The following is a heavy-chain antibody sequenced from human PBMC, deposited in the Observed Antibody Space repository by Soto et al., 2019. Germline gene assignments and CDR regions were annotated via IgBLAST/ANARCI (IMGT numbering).Heavy chain of an antibody. CDR1: GFTISSYY. D-gene: IGHD2-15*01. CDR2: IYYGGST. V-gene: IGHV4-59*01. Sequence: TSETLSLTCPFSGFTISSYYWSWIRQSPGKGLEWIGYIYYGGSTYYNPSLKSRVTISADPSKNQLSLKLTSVTSADTAVYYCARGYCSGGNCYRPGFDYWGQGTLVTSPQ. CDR3: ARGYCSGGNCYRPGFDY. J-gene: IGHJ4*02.